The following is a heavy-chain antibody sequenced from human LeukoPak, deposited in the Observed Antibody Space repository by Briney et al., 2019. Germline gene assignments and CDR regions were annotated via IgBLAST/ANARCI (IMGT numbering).Heavy chain of an antibody. CDR2: MSDISGHI. CDR3: AREFEYSTSGAGY. D-gene: IGHD6-6*01. J-gene: IGHJ4*02. V-gene: IGHV3-21*01. CDR1: GFTLSSYA. Sequence: GGSLRLSCAASGFTLSSYAMNWVRQAPGTGLEGVSFMSDISGHIYYADSVKGRFTISRDNAKSSLYLQMNSLTAEDTAVYYCAREFEYSTSGAGYWGQGALVTVSS.